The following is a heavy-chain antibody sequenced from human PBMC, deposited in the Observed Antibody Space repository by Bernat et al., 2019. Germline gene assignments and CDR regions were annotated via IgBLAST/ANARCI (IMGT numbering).Heavy chain of an antibody. CDR2: IYHSGST. D-gene: IGHD2-2*01. J-gene: IGHJ5*01. Sequence: QLQLQESGSGLVKPSQTLSLTCAVSGGSISSGGYSWSWIRQPPGKGLEWIGYIYHSGSTYYNPSLKSRVTISVERSKNQFSLQLSSAAAADTAVYYCARAIVVVPGAMDRWFDPWGQGTLVTVSS. CDR3: ARAIVVVPGAMDRWFDP. CDR1: GGSISSGGYS. V-gene: IGHV4-30-2*01.